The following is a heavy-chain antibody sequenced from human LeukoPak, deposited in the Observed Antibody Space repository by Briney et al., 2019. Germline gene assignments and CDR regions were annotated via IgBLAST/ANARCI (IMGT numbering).Heavy chain of an antibody. V-gene: IGHV4-30-2*01. CDR2: IYHSGST. Sequence: PSETLSLTCTVSGGSISSGGYYWSWIRQPPGKGLEWIGYIYHSGSTYYNPSLKSRVTISVDRSKNQFSLKLSSVTAADTAVYYCARALAGVTAIRYFDYWGQGTLVTVSS. D-gene: IGHD2-21*02. CDR1: GGSISSGGYY. CDR3: ARALAGVTAIRYFDY. J-gene: IGHJ4*02.